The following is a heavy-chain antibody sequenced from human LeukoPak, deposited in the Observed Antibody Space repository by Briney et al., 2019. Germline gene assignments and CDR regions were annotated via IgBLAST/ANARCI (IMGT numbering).Heavy chain of an antibody. Sequence: SQTLSLTCTVSGDSISSDGYYWSWIRQRPGKGLEWIGYIYYSGSTYYNPSLKSRVIISVDTSKNHFSLNLSSVTAEDTAVYYCARRNGEGALRFDPWGQGTLVTVSS. CDR2: IYYSGST. CDR1: GDSISSDGYY. D-gene: IGHD1-1*01. CDR3: ARRNGEGALRFDP. V-gene: IGHV4-31*03. J-gene: IGHJ5*02.